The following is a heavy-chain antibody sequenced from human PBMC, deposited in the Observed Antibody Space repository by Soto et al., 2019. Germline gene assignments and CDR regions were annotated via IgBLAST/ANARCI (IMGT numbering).Heavy chain of an antibody. CDR2: ISSTTNYI. CDR1: GFTFTRYS. CDR3: ARESEDLTSNFDY. Sequence: GGSLRLSCAAPGFTFTRYSMNWVRQAPGKGLEWVSSISSTTNYIYYADSMKGRFTVSRDNAKNSVYLDMNSLSAEDTAVYYCARESEDLTSNFDYWGQGTQVTVSS. V-gene: IGHV3-21*01. J-gene: IGHJ4*02.